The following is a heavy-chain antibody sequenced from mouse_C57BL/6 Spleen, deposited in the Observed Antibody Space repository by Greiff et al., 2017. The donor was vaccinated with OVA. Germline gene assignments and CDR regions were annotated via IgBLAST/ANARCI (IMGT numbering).Heavy chain of an antibody. J-gene: IGHJ4*01. V-gene: IGHV1-26*01. D-gene: IGHD2-4*01. CDR1: GYTFTDYY. CDR2: INPNNGGT. CDR3: ARMGIYYDYFYAMDY. Sequence: EVQLQQSGPELVKPGASVKISCKASGYTFTDYYMNWVKQSHGKSLEWIGDINPNNGGTSYNQKFKGKATLTVDKSSSTAYMELRSLTSEDSAVYYCARMGIYYDYFYAMDYWGQGTSVTVSS.